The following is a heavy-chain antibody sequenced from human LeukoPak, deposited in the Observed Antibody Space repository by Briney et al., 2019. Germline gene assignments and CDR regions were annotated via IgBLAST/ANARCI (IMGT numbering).Heavy chain of an antibody. CDR2: ISSSSSYI. CDR3: ARADEVGSTTIDY. D-gene: IGHD1-26*01. CDR1: GFTFSSYS. V-gene: IGHV3-21*04. J-gene: IGHJ4*02. Sequence: GGSLRLSCAASGFTFSSYSMNWVRQAPGKGLEWVSSISSSSSYIYYADSVKGRFTISRDNAKNSLYLQMNSLRAEETAVYYCARADEVGSTTIDYWGQGTLVTVSS.